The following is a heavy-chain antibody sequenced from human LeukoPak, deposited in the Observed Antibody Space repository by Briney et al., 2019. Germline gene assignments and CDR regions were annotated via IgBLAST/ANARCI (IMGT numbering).Heavy chain of an antibody. CDR3: ARGGSGSYFRGDFDY. CDR1: GGSISSYY. CDR2: IYYSGST. V-gene: IGHV4-59*01. D-gene: IGHD3-10*01. Sequence: PSETLSLTCTVSGGSISSYYWSWIRQPPGEGLEWIGYIYYSGSTNYNPSLKSRVTISVDTSKNQFSLKLSSVTAADTAVYYCARGGSGSYFRGDFDYWGQGTLVTVSS. J-gene: IGHJ4*02.